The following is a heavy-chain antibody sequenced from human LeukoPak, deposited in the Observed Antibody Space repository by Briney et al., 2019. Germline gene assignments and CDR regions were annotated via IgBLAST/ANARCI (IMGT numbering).Heavy chain of an antibody. J-gene: IGHJ4*02. V-gene: IGHV4-61*02. CDR1: GGSISSGSYY. CDR3: ARAGALRVYDY. Sequence: SQTPSLTCTVSGGSISSGSYYWSWIRQPAGKGLEWIGRIYTSGSTNYNPSLKSRVTISVDTSKNQFSLKLSSVTAADTAVYYCARAGALRVYDYWGQGTLVTVSS. CDR2: IYTSGST. D-gene: IGHD6-13*01.